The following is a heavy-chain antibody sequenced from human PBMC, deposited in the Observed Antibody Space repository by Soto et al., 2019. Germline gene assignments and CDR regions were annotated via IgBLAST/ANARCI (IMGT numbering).Heavy chain of an antibody. V-gene: IGHV1-18*01. D-gene: IGHD3-16*01. Sequence: QVQLVQSGAVVKKPGASVKVSCKASGYVFTSDVITWVRQAPGQGLEWMGWISPINGNTNYAQKFEGRVTMTKDTSTSTAYMELRSLRSDDTAVYYCAKGGRQYDWLDPWGQGTLVTVSS. CDR1: GYVFTSDV. J-gene: IGHJ5*02. CDR3: AKGGRQYDWLDP. CDR2: ISPINGNT.